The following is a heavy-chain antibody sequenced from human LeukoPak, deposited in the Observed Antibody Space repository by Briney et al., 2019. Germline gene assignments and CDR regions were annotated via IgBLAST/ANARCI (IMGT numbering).Heavy chain of an antibody. V-gene: IGHV3-74*01. CDR1: GW. Sequence: GGSLRLSCAGSGWMHWVRQAPGKGLVWVSGINGLGTATYYADSVKGRFTISRDNSKNTLYLQMNSLRAEDTAVYYRARGPRPDYFDYWGQGTLVTVSS. D-gene: IGHD6-6*01. CDR2: INGLGTAT. CDR3: ARGPRPDYFDY. J-gene: IGHJ4*02.